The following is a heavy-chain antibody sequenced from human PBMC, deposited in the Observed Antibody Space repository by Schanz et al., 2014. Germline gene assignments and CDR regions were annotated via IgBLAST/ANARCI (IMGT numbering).Heavy chain of an antibody. V-gene: IGHV3-66*01. J-gene: IGHJ5*01. CDR3: AKTPREYCNYDNCPNWFDS. CDR1: TSIFNHAW. D-gene: IGHD2-15*01. CDR2: ISSGGNP. Sequence: EVQLVESGGGLVQPGGSLRLSCAASTSIFNHAWMSWVRQAPGKGLEWVSSISSGGNPYYANSVKGRFGISRDNSENTLYLQMSSLRVEDTAVYYCAKTPREYCNYDNCPNWFDSWGQGTLVTASS.